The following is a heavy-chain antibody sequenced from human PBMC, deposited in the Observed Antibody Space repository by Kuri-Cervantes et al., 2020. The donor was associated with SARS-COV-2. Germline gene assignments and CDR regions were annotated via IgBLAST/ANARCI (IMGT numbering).Heavy chain of an antibody. V-gene: IGHV4-30-2*01. D-gene: IGHD4-11*01. J-gene: IGHJ4*02. Sequence: SETLSLTCAVSGGSISSGGYSWSWIRQPPGKGLEWIGYIYYGGSTTYNPALKSRVTISVDTSKNQFSLKLSSVTAADTAVYYCARGASYSNYEFFDYWGQGTLVTVFS. CDR3: ARGASYSNYEFFDY. CDR1: GGSISSGGYS. CDR2: IYYGGST.